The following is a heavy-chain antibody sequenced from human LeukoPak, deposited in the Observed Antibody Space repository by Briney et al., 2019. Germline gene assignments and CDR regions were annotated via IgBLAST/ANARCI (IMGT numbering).Heavy chain of an antibody. J-gene: IGHJ1*01. Sequence: SVKVSCKASGGTFSSYAISWVRQAPGQGLEWMGGIIPIFGTANYAQKFQGRVTITADESTSTAYMELSSLRSEDTAVYYCASNGLPAPYDSSGYPFGRYFQHWGQGTLVTVSS. CDR2: IIPIFGTA. CDR1: GGTFSSYA. D-gene: IGHD3-22*01. V-gene: IGHV1-69*13. CDR3: ASNGLPAPYDSSGYPFGRYFQH.